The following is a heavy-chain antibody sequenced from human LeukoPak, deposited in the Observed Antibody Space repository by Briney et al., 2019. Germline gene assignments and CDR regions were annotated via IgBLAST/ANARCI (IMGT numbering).Heavy chain of an antibody. CDR1: GFTFSSYW. CDR2: IKQDGSEK. D-gene: IGHD6-13*01. Sequence: GGSLRLSCAASGFTFSSYWMSWVRQAPGKGLEWVANIKQDGSEKYYVDSVKGRFTISRDNAKNSLYLQMNSLRAEDTAVYYCARDPTYSSSWYEIYWGQGTLVTVSS. CDR3: ARDPTYSSSWYEIY. V-gene: IGHV3-7*01. J-gene: IGHJ4*02.